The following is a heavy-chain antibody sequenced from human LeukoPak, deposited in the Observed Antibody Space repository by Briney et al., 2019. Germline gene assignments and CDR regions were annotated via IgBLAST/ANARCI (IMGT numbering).Heavy chain of an antibody. CDR3: AKDRGDFWSGYYPVDY. CDR1: GFTFSSYA. V-gene: IGHV3-23*01. CDR2: ISGSGGST. D-gene: IGHD3-3*01. J-gene: IGHJ4*02. Sequence: GGSLRLSCAASGFTFSSYAMSWVRQAPGKGLEWVSAISGSGGSTYYADSAKGRFTISRDNSKNTLYLQMNSLRAEDTAVYYCAKDRGDFWSGYYPVDYWGQGTLVTVSS.